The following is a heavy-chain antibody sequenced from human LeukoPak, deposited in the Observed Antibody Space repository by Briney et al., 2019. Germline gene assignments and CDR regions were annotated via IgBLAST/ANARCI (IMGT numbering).Heavy chain of an antibody. J-gene: IGHJ3*02. CDR1: GFTFSSYG. D-gene: IGHD3-9*01. CDR2: ISYDGSNK. Sequence: PGGSLRLSCAASGFTFSSYGMHWVRQAPGKGLEWVAVISYDGSNKYYADSVKGRFTISRDNSKNTLYLQMNSLRAEDTAVYYCVKYYDILTGSGPADAFDIWGQGTMVTVSS. V-gene: IGHV3-30*03. CDR3: VKYYDILTGSGPADAFDI.